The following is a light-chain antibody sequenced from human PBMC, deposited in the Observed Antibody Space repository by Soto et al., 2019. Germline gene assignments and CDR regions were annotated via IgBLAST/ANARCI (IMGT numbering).Light chain of an antibody. Sequence: DIQMTQSPSMLSASVGDRVIMTCRATYHINDWLAWYHQRPGKAPELLIYKASTLQTGVPSRFSGTGFGAEFTLTISSLQPDDLGTYYCQHYHYYPWTFGHGTKVEV. CDR3: QHYHYYPWT. V-gene: IGKV1-5*03. J-gene: IGKJ1*01. CDR2: KAS. CDR1: YHINDW.